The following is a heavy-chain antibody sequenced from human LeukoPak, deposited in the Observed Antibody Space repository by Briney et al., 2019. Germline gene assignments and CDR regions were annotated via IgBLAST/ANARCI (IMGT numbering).Heavy chain of an antibody. CDR2: INPNSGGT. Sequence: ASVKVSCKASGGTFSSYAISWVRQAPGQGLEWMGWINPNSGGTNYAQKFQGRVTMTRDTSISTAYMELSRLRSDDTAVYYCARDLTGAYYFDYWGQGTLVTVSS. CDR3: ARDLTGAYYFDY. CDR1: GGTFSSYA. V-gene: IGHV1-2*02. D-gene: IGHD3-9*01. J-gene: IGHJ4*02.